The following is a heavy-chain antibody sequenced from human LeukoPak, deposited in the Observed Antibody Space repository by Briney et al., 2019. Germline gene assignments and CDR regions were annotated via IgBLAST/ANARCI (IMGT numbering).Heavy chain of an antibody. D-gene: IGHD3-10*01. CDR1: GFTFSSYW. CDR3: VKVAKYYYGSETYYFFEH. J-gene: IGHJ4*02. Sequence: GGSLRLSCAASGFTFSSYWMSWVRQAPGKGLEWVANIKQDGSEKYYVDSVKGRFTISRDNAKNSLDLQMNSLRVEDTGIYYCVKVAKYYYGSETYYFFEHWGQGTPVTASS. V-gene: IGHV3-7*01. CDR2: IKQDGSEK.